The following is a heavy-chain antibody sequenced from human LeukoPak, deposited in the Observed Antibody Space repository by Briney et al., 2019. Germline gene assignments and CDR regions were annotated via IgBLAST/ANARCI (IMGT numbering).Heavy chain of an antibody. CDR2: ISSNGGST. V-gene: IGHV3-64*04. CDR3: ARDWVVVAATTVGC. Sequence: PGGSLRLSCSASGFTFSSYAMHWVRQAPGKGLEYVSVISSNGGSTYYTDSVKGRFTISRDNSKNTLYLQMNSLRAEDTAVYYCARDWVVVAATTVGCWGQGTLVTVSS. J-gene: IGHJ4*02. D-gene: IGHD2-15*01. CDR1: GFTFSSYA.